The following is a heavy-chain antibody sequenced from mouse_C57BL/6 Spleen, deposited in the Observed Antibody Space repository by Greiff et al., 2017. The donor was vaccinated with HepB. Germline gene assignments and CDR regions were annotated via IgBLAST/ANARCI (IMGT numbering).Heavy chain of an antibody. J-gene: IGHJ3*01. Sequence: VQVVESGPGLVAPSQSLSITCTVSGFSLTSYGVDWVRQSPGKGLEWLGVIWGVGSTNYNSALKSRLSISKDNSKSQVFLKMNSLQTDDTAMYYCASAVLGFAYWGQGTLVTVSA. CDR2: IWGVGST. CDR3: ASAVLGFAY. V-gene: IGHV2-6*01. CDR1: GFSLTSYG.